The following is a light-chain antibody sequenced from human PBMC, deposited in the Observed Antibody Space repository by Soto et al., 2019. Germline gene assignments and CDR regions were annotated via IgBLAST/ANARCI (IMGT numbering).Light chain of an antibody. CDR3: QQYGSSQFT. J-gene: IGKJ3*01. CDR2: GAS. V-gene: IGKV3-20*01. Sequence: EIGLTQSPGTLSVSPGERATLSCRASQRVSSAYLAWYQQKPGQAPRLLIYGASNRATGIPDRFSGSEAGTDFILTIDRLETEDFAVYYCQQYGSSQFTCGPGTKVDFK. CDR1: QRVSSAY.